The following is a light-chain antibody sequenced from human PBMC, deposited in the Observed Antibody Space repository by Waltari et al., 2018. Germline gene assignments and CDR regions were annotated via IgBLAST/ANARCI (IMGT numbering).Light chain of an antibody. J-gene: IGLJ3*02. CDR1: NSDFGASNY. CDR3: ASYIGSALEL. CDR2: DVT. Sequence: QSALTQPASVSGSPGQSITISCTGTNSDFGASNYVSWYQQHPGKAPILIIFDVTFRSAGVSHRFSGSKSGNTASLTISGLQAEDEADYFCASYIGSALELFGGGTRLTVL. V-gene: IGLV2-14*03.